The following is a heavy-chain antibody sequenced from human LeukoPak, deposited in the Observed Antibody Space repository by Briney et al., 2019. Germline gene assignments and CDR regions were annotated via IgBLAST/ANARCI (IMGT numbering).Heavy chain of an antibody. CDR2: ISGSGGNT. CDR3: AKMKGHPLPKYYMDV. D-gene: IGHD1-26*01. J-gene: IGHJ6*01. CDR1: GFTFSNYV. Sequence: GGSLRLSCAASGFTFSNYVMSWVRQAPGKGLEWVSAISGSGGNTYYADSVKGRFTFSRDNSKNTLFLQMSSLRAEDTAIYYCAKMKGHPLPKYYMDVWGQGTTVTVSS. V-gene: IGHV3-23*01.